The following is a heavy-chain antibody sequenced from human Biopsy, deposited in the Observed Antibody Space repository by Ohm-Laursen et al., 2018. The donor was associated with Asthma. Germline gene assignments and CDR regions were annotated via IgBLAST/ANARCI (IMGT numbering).Heavy chain of an antibody. CDR3: ARAVDYSHYYGIDV. CDR2: ISVYNGNT. CDR1: GYTFNSAG. Sequence: SVKVSCKTSGYTFNSAGITWVRQAPGQGLEWMGWISVYNGNTKVAQKLQDRVTMITDTSTSTAYMELRSLRSDDTAVYFCARAVDYSHYYGIDVWGPGTLVTVSS. V-gene: IGHV1-18*01. J-gene: IGHJ6*02. D-gene: IGHD3-10*01.